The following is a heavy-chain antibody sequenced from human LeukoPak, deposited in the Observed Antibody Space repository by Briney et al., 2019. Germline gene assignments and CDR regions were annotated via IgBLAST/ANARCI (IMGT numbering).Heavy chain of an antibody. CDR2: INSDGSST. CDR1: GFTFSSYW. D-gene: IGHD6-19*01. V-gene: IGHV3-74*01. CDR3: ARGGYSSGWYGGFWFDP. Sequence: GGSLRLSCAASGFTFSSYWMHWVRQAPGKGLVWVSRINSDGSSTSYADSVKGRFTISRDNAKNTLYLQMNSLRAEDTAVYYCARGGYSSGWYGGFWFDPWGQGTLVTVSS. J-gene: IGHJ5*02.